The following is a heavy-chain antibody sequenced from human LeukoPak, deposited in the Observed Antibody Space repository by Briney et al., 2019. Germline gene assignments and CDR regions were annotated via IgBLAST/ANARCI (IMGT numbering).Heavy chain of an antibody. V-gene: IGHV1-2*02. CDR2: INPNSGGR. J-gene: IGHJ6*02. Sequence: ASVTVSCKASGYTFTGYYMHWVRQAPGQGLEWMGWINPNSGGRNYAQKFQGRVTMTRDTSISTAYMELSRLRSDDTAVYYCARGSGSGSYYNSFTYYGMDVWGQGTTVTVSS. CDR3: ARGSGSGSYYNSFTYYGMDV. CDR1: GYTFTGYY. D-gene: IGHD3-10*01.